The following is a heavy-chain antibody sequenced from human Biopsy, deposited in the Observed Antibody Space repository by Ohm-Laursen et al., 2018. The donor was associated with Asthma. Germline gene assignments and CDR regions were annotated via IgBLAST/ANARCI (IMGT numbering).Heavy chain of an antibody. CDR2: ISSSGSTT. D-gene: IGHD6-25*01. J-gene: IGHJ6*02. CDR3: ARVFESSEWGPFYHFGLDV. CDR1: GFSFSDYY. Sequence: GSLRLSCAASGFSFSDYYMTWMRQAPGKGLEWVSSISSSGSTTYPAESVKGRFTIPRDNAQKSLFLQMGSLRAEDTAIYYCARVFESSEWGPFYHFGLDVWGQGTTVAVSS. V-gene: IGHV3-11*01.